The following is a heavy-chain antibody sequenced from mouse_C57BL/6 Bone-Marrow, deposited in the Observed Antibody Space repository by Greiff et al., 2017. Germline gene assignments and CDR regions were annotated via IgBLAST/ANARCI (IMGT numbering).Heavy chain of an antibody. CDR1: GYTFTSYW. CDR2: IDPSDSYT. D-gene: IGHD1-1*01. V-gene: IGHV1-69*01. J-gene: IGHJ3*01. CDR3: ARSKYYGSSYPWFAY. Sequence: QVQLQQPGAELVMPGASVKLSCKASGYTFTSYWMHWVKQRPGQGLEWIGEIDPSDSYTNYNQKFKGKSTLTLDKSSSAAYMQRSSLTSEDSAVYYCARSKYYGSSYPWFAYWGQGTLVTVSA.